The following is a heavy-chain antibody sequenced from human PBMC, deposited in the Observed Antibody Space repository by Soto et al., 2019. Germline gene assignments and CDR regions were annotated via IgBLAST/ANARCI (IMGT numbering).Heavy chain of an antibody. Sequence: QVQLVQSGHEVKMPGASVNVSCKASGYTFTSYGINWVRQAPGQGLEWRGRVSTYNGNTKYAQKFQGRVTMTTDTSTITVYMHLRSLRSDDTAVYYCARESGFTASTLFGYWGQGTVVTVS. J-gene: IGHJ4*02. CDR1: GYTFTSYG. CDR2: VSTYNGNT. D-gene: IGHD3-10*02. V-gene: IGHV1-18*01. CDR3: ARESGFTASTLFGY.